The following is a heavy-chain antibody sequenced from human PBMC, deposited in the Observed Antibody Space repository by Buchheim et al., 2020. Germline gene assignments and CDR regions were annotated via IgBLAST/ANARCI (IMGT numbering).Heavy chain of an antibody. CDR1: GFTFSSYS. Sequence: EVQLVESGGGLVKPGGSLRLSCAASGFTFSSYSMNWVRQAPGKGLEWVSSISSSSSYIYYADSVKGRFTISRDNAKNSLYLQMNSLRAEDTAVYYCARDRGAAAGIYYYYMDVWGKGTT. J-gene: IGHJ6*03. CDR3: ARDRGAAAGIYYYYMDV. D-gene: IGHD6-13*01. V-gene: IGHV3-21*01. CDR2: ISSSSSYI.